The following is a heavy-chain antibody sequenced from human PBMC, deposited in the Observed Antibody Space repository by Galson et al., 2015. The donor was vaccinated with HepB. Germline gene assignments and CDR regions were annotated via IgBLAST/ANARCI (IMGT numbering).Heavy chain of an antibody. CDR3: AKVKGWELLLDY. CDR2: ISYDGSNK. V-gene: IGHV3-30*18. J-gene: IGHJ4*02. Sequence: SLRLSCAASGFTFSSYGTHWVRQAPGKGLEWVAVISYDGSNKYYADSVKGRFTISRDNSKNTLYLQMNSLRAEDTAVYYCAKVKGWELLLDYWGQGTLVTVSS. D-gene: IGHD1-26*01. CDR1: GFTFSSYG.